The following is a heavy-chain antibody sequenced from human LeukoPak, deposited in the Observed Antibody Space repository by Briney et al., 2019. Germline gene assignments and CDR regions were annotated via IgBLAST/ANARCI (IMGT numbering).Heavy chain of an antibody. CDR1: GFTFSSYA. D-gene: IGHD1-26*01. J-gene: IGHJ4*02. CDR2: IKQDGSEK. V-gene: IGHV3-7*01. CDR3: ARDSRIVGATGGSDY. Sequence: PGRSLRLSCAASGFTFSSYAMHWVRQAPGKGLEWVANIKQDGSEKNYVDSVKGRFTISRDNAKNSLFLQMNSLRVEDTAAYYCARDSRIVGATGGSDYWGQGTLVTVSS.